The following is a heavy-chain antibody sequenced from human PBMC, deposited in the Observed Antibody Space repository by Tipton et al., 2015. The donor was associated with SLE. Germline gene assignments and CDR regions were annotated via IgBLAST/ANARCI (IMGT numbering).Heavy chain of an antibody. D-gene: IGHD3-10*01. J-gene: IGHJ5*02. CDR1: GGTFSNHL. V-gene: IGHV1-18*01. CDR2: ISAYNGYT. Sequence: QLVQSGAEVKKPGSSVKVSCKASGGTFSNHLISWVRQAPGQGLEWMGWISAYNGYTNYAQSLQGRVTMTTDTSTSTAYMELSSLRSEDTAVYYCATVGGSPPDPWGQGTLVTVSS. CDR3: ATVGGSPPDP.